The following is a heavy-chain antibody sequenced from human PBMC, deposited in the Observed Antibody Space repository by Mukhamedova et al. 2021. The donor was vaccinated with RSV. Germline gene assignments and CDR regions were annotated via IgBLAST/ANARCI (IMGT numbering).Heavy chain of an antibody. J-gene: IGHJ4*02. D-gene: IGHD3-10*01. CDR1: FSRSV. V-gene: IGHV3-23*01. CDR2: ISDSGGST. CDR3: VQSPRRGGYYFDY. Sequence: FSRSVMSWVRQAPGKGLEWVSVISDSGGSTSYADSVRGRFTISRDNSKNTLDLQMNSLRAEDTAVYYCVQSPRRGGYYFDYCGQG.